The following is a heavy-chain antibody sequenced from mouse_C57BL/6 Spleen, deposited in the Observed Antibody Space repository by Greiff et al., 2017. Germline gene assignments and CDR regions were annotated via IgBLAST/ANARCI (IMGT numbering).Heavy chain of an antibody. CDR3: AQYYGGSSEGFYWYFDF. D-gene: IGHD1-1*01. J-gene: IGHJ1*03. CDR2: NYPYNGVS. Sequence: VQLQQSGPELVKPGASVKISCKASGYSFTGYYMHWVKQSHGNILDWIGYNYPYNGVSSYNQKFKGKATLTVDKSSSTAYMELRSLTSEDSAVYDCAQYYGGSSEGFYWYFDFWGKGTTVTVSS. CDR1: GYSFTGYY. V-gene: IGHV1-31*01.